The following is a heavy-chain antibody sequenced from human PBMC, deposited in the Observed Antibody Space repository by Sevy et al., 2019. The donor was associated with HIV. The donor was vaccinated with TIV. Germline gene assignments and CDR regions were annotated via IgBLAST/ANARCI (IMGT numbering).Heavy chain of an antibody. Sequence: SETLSLTCTVSGGSINSDHWNWIRQPPGKGLEWIGYVYYTGGTNYNPPLKNRVTISVDRTKNQFSLKLTSVTAADTAGYYCARRNDFDIWGLGTMVTVSS. J-gene: IGHJ3*02. CDR3: ARRNDFDI. V-gene: IGHV4-59*08. CDR2: VYYTGGT. CDR1: GGSINSDH.